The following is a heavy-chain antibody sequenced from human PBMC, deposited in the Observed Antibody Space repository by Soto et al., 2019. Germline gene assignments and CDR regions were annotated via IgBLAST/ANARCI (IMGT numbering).Heavy chain of an antibody. CDR2: IKPDGSEK. J-gene: IGHJ3*02. D-gene: IGHD2-21*01. Sequence: EVQLVESGGGLVQPGGSLRLSCEASAFTLSSYWMSWVRQAPGKGLEWVANIKPDGSEKYYVDSVKGRFTISRDNTKNSLYLQMSTLRPEDTALYYLGRDDECGFDMWGQGTLVTVSS. V-gene: IGHV3-7*01. CDR1: AFTLSSYW. CDR3: GRDDECGFDM.